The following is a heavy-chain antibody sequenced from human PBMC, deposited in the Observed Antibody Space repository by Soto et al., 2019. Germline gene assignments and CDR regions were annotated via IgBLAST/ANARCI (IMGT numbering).Heavy chain of an antibody. Sequence: GGSLRLSCAVSGFTFSVSAIHWVRQASGKGLEWDGRIRSKADNYATAYGASVKGRFSISRDDSKNTAYLQMSSLNTEDTAVYYCARLAEWEYYDGMDVWGQGTTVTVSS. V-gene: IGHV3-73*01. CDR3: ARLAEWEYYDGMDV. D-gene: IGHD1-26*01. CDR2: IRSKADNYAT. J-gene: IGHJ6*02. CDR1: GFTFSVSA.